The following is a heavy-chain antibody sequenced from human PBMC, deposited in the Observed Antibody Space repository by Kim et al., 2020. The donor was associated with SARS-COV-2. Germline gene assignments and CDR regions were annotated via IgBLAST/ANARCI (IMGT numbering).Heavy chain of an antibody. CDR3: AKASPPYYYDSSGPFDY. Sequence: VKGRFTISRDNAKNTLFLQMNSLRAEDTAIYYCAKASPPYYYDSSGPFDYWGQGTLVTVSS. V-gene: IGHV3-23*01. J-gene: IGHJ4*02. D-gene: IGHD3-22*01.